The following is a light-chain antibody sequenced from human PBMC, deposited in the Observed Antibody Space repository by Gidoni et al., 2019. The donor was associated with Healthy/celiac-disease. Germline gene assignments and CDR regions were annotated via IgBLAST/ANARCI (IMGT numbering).Light chain of an antibody. CDR2: EVS. CDR1: SSDVGCYNY. V-gene: IGLV2-14*01. CDR3: SSYTSSSTLV. Sequence: QSALTQPASVSGSPGQSITISCTGTSSDVGCYNYVSWYQQHPGHAPKLMIYEVSNRPSGVSNRFFGSKSGNTASLTISGLQAEDEADYYCSSYTSSSTLVFGGGTKLTVL. J-gene: IGLJ3*02.